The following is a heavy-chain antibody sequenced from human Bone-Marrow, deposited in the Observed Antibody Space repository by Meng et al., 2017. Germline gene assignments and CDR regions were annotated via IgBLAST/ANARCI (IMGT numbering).Heavy chain of an antibody. Sequence: QVQLGECGGGVVQPGRSLRLSCEVYGFTFRNNGMHWVRQAPGKGLEWVAVISYDCSNKYSADSVNGRFSISRDNSKNTLSLEINSLGVDDSGIYFFESDHNWESGYWGLGTLVTVSS. CDR3: ESDHNWESGY. D-gene: IGHD1-1*01. CDR1: GFTFRNNG. V-gene: IGHV3-30*03. CDR2: ISYDCSNK. J-gene: IGHJ4*02.